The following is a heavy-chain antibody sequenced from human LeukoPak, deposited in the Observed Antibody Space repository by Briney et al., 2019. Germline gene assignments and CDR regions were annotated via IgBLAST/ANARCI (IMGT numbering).Heavy chain of an antibody. V-gene: IGHV7-4-1*02. Sequence: ASVKVSCKASGYTFTSYAMNWVRQAPGQGLEWMGWINTNTGNPTYAQGFTGRSVFSLDTSVSTAYLQISSLKAEDTAVYYCAREAYSSGWYDSTNWFDPWGQGTLVTVSS. CDR2: INTNTGNP. D-gene: IGHD6-19*01. CDR1: GYTFTSYA. CDR3: AREAYSSGWYDSTNWFDP. J-gene: IGHJ5*02.